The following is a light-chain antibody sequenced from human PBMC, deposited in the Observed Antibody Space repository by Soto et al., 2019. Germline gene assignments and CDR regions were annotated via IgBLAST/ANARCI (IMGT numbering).Light chain of an antibody. V-gene: IGLV1-40*01. Sequence: QSVLTQPPSVSGAPGQRVTISCPGSSSTIGAGYDVHWYQQLPGTAPKLLIYGNSNRPSGVPDRFSGSKSGTSASLAITGLQAEDEADYYCQSYDSSLSALFGGGTQLTVL. J-gene: IGLJ3*02. CDR1: SSTIGAGYD. CDR2: GNS. CDR3: QSYDSSLSAL.